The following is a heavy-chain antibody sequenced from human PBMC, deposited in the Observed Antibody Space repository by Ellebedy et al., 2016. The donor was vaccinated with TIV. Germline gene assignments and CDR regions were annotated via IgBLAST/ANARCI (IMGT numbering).Heavy chain of an antibody. D-gene: IGHD3-10*01. J-gene: IGHJ4*02. Sequence: GESLKISCAASGFTFSNYGMHWVRQAPGQGLQWVAVIWYDGSNKYYADSVKGRFTISRDTSKHTLHLQMNRLRAEDTAVYYCARDSVYGSGSYCLDNWGQGTLVTVSS. V-gene: IGHV3-33*01. CDR3: ARDSVYGSGSYCLDN. CDR2: IWYDGSNK. CDR1: GFTFSNYG.